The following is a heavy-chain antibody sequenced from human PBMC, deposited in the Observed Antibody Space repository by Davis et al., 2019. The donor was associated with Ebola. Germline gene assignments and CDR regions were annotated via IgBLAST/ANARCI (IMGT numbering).Heavy chain of an antibody. Sequence: PGGSLRLSCAASGFTFSSYAMHWVLQAPGKGLEWVAFVSYNGRDTYHADSVKGRFTISRDNSKNTLYLQMNSLRVEDTAIYYCAREGGTAFDIWGQGTMVTVSS. V-gene: IGHV3-30*04. CDR3: AREGGTAFDI. D-gene: IGHD1-1*01. CDR1: GFTFSSYA. J-gene: IGHJ3*02. CDR2: VSYNGRDT.